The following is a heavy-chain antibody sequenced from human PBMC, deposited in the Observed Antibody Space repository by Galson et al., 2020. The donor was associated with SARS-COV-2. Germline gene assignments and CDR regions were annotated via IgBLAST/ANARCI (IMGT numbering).Heavy chain of an antibody. V-gene: IGHV5-51*01. D-gene: IGHD2-15*01. CDR3: ARHREGGGDAFDL. J-gene: IGHJ3*01. CDR1: GYNFLNFW. Sequence: HGESLKISCKTSGYNFLNFWIGWVRQMPGRGLEWMGMIFPDDSDTRYSPSFQGQVTMSVDKSTSTAHLQWSTLQASDSAMYYCARHREGGGDAFDLWGQGTVITVSS. CDR2: IFPDDSDT.